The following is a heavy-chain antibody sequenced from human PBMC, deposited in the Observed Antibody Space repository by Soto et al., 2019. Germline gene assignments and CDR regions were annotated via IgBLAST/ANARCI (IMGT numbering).Heavy chain of an antibody. D-gene: IGHD2-21*01. V-gene: IGHV2-26*01. J-gene: IGHJ4*02. CDR2: IFSNDET. Sequence: QVTLKESGPVLVKPTETLTLTCTVSGFSLSNARMGVSWVRQPPGKALEWLAHIFSNDETAYSTSLKTRLTISKDTSKSQVVLTMANMDPVDTATYYCARTVARMDLDYWGQGTLVTVSS. CDR1: GFSLSNARMG. CDR3: ARTVARMDLDY.